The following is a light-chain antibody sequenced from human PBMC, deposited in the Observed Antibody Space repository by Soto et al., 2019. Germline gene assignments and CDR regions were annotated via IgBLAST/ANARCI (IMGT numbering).Light chain of an antibody. J-gene: IGKJ2*01. Sequence: DIQLTQSPSTLSTSVGDRVTITCRASPSISSWLAWYQQKPGQAPKLLIYDASSFESEVPSRFSGSRSGTQFTPTNSSLQPDAVATYYGQQYNSYTEYTFGQGTKLEIK. V-gene: IGKV1-5*01. CDR3: QQYNSYTEYT. CDR2: DAS. CDR1: PSISSW.